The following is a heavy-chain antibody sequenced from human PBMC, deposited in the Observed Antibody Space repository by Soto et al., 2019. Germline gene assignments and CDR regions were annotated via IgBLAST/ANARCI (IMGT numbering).Heavy chain of an antibody. CDR3: ARQPRILTGYSGDFDY. V-gene: IGHV4-39*01. CDR1: GGSISGSSYY. J-gene: IGHJ4*02. Sequence: SETLSLTCTVSGGSISGSSYYWGWIRQPPGKGLEWIGSIYYSGSTYYNPSLKSRVTISVDTSKNQFSLKLSSVTAADTAVYYCARQPRILTGYSGDFDYWGQGTLVTV. D-gene: IGHD3-9*01. CDR2: IYYSGST.